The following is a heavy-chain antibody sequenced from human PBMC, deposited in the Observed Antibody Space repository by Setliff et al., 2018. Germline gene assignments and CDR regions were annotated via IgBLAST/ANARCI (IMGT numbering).Heavy chain of an antibody. CDR3: ARLRSSVRALQPFDY. J-gene: IGHJ4*02. CDR1: GYSISSGYY. V-gene: IGHV4-38-2*01. Sequence: SEPLSLTFAVSGYSISSGYYWGWIRQPPGKGLEWIGRIYHSGSTYYNPSLKSRVTISVDTSKNQFSLKLSSVTAADTAVYYCARLRSSVRALQPFDYWGQGTLVTVSS. CDR2: IYHSGST. D-gene: IGHD3-10*01.